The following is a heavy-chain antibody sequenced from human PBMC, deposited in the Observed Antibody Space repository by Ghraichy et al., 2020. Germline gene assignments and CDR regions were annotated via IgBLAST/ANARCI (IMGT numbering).Heavy chain of an antibody. Sequence: SETLSLTCAVYGGSFSGYYWSWIRQPPGKGLEWIGEINHGGTTNYNPSLKSRVTMSLDTSENQFSLKLTSVTAADTALYFCARAYRCGGGQCSTWDSWGQGTLVTVSS. CDR3: ARAYRCGGGQCSTWDS. D-gene: IGHD2-21*01. CDR2: INHGGTT. V-gene: IGHV4-34*01. CDR1: GGSFSGYY. J-gene: IGHJ5*02.